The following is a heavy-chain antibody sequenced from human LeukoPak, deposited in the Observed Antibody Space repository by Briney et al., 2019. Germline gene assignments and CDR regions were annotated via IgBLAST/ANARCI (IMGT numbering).Heavy chain of an antibody. Sequence: SETLSLTCTVSGGSITSNTNYWDWIRQPPGRGLEWIGSIYYSGSTYYSPSLRSRVTMSVDTSKNQFSLKLTSVNAADTAVYYCARRAVVPAAKSVFDYWGQGTLVTVSS. CDR1: GGSITSNTNY. J-gene: IGHJ4*02. V-gene: IGHV4-39*01. CDR3: ARRAVVPAAKSVFDY. D-gene: IGHD2-2*01. CDR2: IYYSGST.